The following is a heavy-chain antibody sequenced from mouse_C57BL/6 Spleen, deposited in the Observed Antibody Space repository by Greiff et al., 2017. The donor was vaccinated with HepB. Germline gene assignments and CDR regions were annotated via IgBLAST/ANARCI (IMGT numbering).Heavy chain of an antibody. CDR3: ASYDGYSGFAY. V-gene: IGHV1-18*01. Sequence: EVKLQQSGPELVKPGASVKIPCKASGYTFTDYNMDWVKQSHGKSLEWIGDINPNNGGTIYNQKFKGKATLTVDKSSSTAYMELRSLTSEDTAVYYCASYDGYSGFAYWGQGTLVTVSA. D-gene: IGHD2-3*01. CDR2: INPNNGGT. CDR1: GYTFTDYN. J-gene: IGHJ3*01.